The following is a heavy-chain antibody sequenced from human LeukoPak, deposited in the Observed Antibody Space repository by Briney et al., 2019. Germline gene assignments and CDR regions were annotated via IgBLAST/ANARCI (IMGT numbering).Heavy chain of an antibody. D-gene: IGHD5-24*01. V-gene: IGHV3-7*05. CDR3: ARGQMAGY. CDR2: IKPDGSEK. CDR1: GFPFSSYW. Sequence: GGSLRLSCAASGFPFSSYWMSWVRQAPGKGREWVANIKPDGSEKSYVDSVKGRFTISRDNAKNSLYLQMNSLRAEDTAVYYCARGQMAGYWGQGTLVTVSS. J-gene: IGHJ4*02.